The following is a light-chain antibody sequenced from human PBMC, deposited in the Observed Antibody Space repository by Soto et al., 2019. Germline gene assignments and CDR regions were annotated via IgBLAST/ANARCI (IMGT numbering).Light chain of an antibody. CDR3: CSYTTTSSYV. CDR2: DVT. V-gene: IGLV2-14*03. J-gene: IGLJ1*01. CDR1: RSDVGSYNY. Sequence: QSALTQPASVSGSPGQSITISCTGTRSDVGSYNYVSWYQQHPGKAPKLMIYDVTNRPSGVSNRFSGSKSGNTASLTISGLQAEDEADYYCCSYTTTSSYVFGTGTKVTVL.